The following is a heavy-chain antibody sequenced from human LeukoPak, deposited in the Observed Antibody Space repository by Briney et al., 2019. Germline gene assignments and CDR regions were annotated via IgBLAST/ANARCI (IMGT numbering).Heavy chain of an antibody. Sequence: PGGSLTLSCAASGIAVTGNYMSWVRQPPGKGLEWVSFISINTDTFYADSVRGRFTISRDSSKNTLFLQMNSLRDEDSAVYYCAIAQSWDELFDSWGQGTLVTVSS. CDR3: AIAQSWDELFDS. CDR2: ISINTDT. V-gene: IGHV3-53*01. D-gene: IGHD1-1*01. CDR1: GIAVTGNY. J-gene: IGHJ4*02.